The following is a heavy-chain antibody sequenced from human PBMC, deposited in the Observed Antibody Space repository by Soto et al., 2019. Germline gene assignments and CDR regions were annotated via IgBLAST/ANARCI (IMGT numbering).Heavy chain of an antibody. J-gene: IGHJ4*02. CDR2: IKSKTDGGTT. CDR1: GFILSNAW. V-gene: IGHV3-15*07. D-gene: IGHD2-2*01. Sequence: GGSLRLSCAASGFILSNAWVNWVRQAPGKGLEWVGRIKSKTDGGTTDYAAPVKGRFTISRDDSKNTVYLQMNSLKTEDTAVYYCTTPGYCSNTICYLFDYWGQGTLVTVSS. CDR3: TTPGYCSNTICYLFDY.